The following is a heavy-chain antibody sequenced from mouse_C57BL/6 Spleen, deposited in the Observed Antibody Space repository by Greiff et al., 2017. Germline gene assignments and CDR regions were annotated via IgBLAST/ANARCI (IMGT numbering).Heavy chain of an antibody. J-gene: IGHJ3*01. CDR3: AFVYVDSAGFAY. V-gene: IGHV14-4*01. CDR1: GFNIKDDY. Sequence: EVQLQQSGAELVRPGASVKLSCKASGFNIKDDYMHWVKQRPEQGLEWIGWIDPENGDTEYATKFKGKATITADTSSNTAYLQLSSLTSEDSAVYYCAFVYVDSAGFAYWGQGTLVTFSA. D-gene: IGHD2-4*01. CDR2: IDPENGDT.